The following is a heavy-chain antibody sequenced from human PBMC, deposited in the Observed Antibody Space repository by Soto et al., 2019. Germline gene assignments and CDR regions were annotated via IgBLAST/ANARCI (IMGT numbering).Heavy chain of an antibody. CDR2: IWYDGSNK. Sequence: GGSLRLSCAASGFTFSSYGMHWVRQAPGKGLEWVAVIWYDGSNKYYADSVKGRFTISRDNSKNTLYLQMNSLRAEDTAVYYCARAVHTMVRGVMDDYYYYYMDVWGKGTTVTVSS. D-gene: IGHD3-10*01. V-gene: IGHV3-33*01. J-gene: IGHJ6*03. CDR3: ARAVHTMVRGVMDDYYYYYMDV. CDR1: GFTFSSYG.